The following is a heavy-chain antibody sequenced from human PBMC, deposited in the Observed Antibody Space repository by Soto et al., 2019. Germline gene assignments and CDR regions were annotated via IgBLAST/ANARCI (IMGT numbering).Heavy chain of an antibody. Sequence: GGSLRLSCTASGFTFSDYYMSWIRQAPGKGLEWVSYISSSGSTIYYADSVKGRFTISRDNAKNSLYLQMNSLRAEDTAVYYCAKDRTVAARNFDYWGQGTQVTVSS. CDR2: ISSSGSTI. D-gene: IGHD6-6*01. V-gene: IGHV3-11*01. CDR1: GFTFSDYY. CDR3: AKDRTVAARNFDY. J-gene: IGHJ4*02.